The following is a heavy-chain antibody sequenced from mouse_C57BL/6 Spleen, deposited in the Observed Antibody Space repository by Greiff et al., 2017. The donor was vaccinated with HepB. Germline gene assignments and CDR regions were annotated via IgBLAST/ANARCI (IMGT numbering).Heavy chain of an antibody. J-gene: IGHJ1*03. D-gene: IGHD2-4*01. Sequence: VQLQQPGAELVRPGSSVKLSCKASGYTFTSYWMDWVKQRPGQGLEWIGNIYPSDSETHYNQKFKDKATLTVDKSSSTAYMQLSSLTSEDSAVYYCARSNDYGWYFDVWGTGTTVTVSS. CDR3: ARSNDYGWYFDV. CDR2: IYPSDSET. CDR1: GYTFTSYW. V-gene: IGHV1-61*01.